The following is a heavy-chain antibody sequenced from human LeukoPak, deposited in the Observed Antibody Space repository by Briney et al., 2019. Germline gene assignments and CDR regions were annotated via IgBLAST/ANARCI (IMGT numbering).Heavy chain of an antibody. V-gene: IGHV3-23*01. CDR1: GFTFSSYA. CDR2: ISGSGGST. CDR3: AKLVDQLLYRYYFDY. D-gene: IGHD2-2*02. J-gene: IGHJ4*02. Sequence: GGSLRLSYAASGFTFSSYAMSWVRQAPGKGLEWVSAISGSGGSTYYADSVKGRFTISRDNSKNTLYLQMNSLRAEDTAVYYCAKLVDQLLYRYYFDYWGQGTLVTVSS.